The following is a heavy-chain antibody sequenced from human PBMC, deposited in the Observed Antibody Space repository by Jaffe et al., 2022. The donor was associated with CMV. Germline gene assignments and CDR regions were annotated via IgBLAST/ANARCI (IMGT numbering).Heavy chain of an antibody. V-gene: IGHV3-73*02. CDR1: GFTFSGSA. J-gene: IGHJ6*02. D-gene: IGHD6-13*01. CDR3: TRPGFAIAAAGTGYYYGMDV. CDR2: IRSKANSYAT. Sequence: EVQLVESGGGLVQPGGSLKLSCAASGFTFSGSAMHWVRQASGKGLEWVGRIRSKANSYATAYAASVKGRFTISRDDSKNTAYLQMNSLKTEDTAVYYCTRPGFAIAAAGTGYYYGMDVWGQGTTVTVSS.